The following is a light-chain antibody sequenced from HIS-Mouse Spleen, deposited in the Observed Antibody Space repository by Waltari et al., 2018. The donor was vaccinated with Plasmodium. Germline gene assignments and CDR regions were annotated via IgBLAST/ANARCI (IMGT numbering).Light chain of an antibody. J-gene: IGLJ2*01. V-gene: IGLV3-19*01. CDR2: GKN. CDR3: NSRDSSGNHVV. Sequence: SSELTQDPAVSVALGQTVRLTCQGDSLRSYYASWYQQKPGQAPVLVIYGKNNRPSGMPDRFAGSSSGNTASLTITGAQAEDEADYYCNSRDSSGNHVVFGGGTKLTVL. CDR1: SLRSYY.